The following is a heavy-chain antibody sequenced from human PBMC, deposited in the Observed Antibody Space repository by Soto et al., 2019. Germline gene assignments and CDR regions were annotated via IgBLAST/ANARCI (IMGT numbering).Heavy chain of an antibody. CDR1: GYTFTSHH. D-gene: IGHD2-15*01. V-gene: IGHV1-8*01. CDR3: ARGLCTVGTCYGLTSDI. Sequence: QVQLVQSGAEVKKPGASVKVSCKASGYTFTSHHIIWVRQTTKHGLEWMGWMSPFSGDSGSAQKFQGRITMTRDSSTSTAYMDLSSLTPEDSAVYFCARGLCTVGTCYGLTSDIWGQGTRVTVS. CDR2: MSPFSGDS. J-gene: IGHJ3*02.